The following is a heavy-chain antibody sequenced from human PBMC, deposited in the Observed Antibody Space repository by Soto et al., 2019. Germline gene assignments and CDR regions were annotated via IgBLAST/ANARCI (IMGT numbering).Heavy chain of an antibody. CDR2: IRGSDGTT. D-gene: IGHD5-12*01. CDR3: AKGAWLAF. Sequence: EVQLLDSGGGLVQPGGSLRLSCEASGFSISTFDMSWVRQAPGKGLQCVSFIRGSDGTTYYADSVRGRFTISRDNSRHTLYLQMHSRRADDTALYSFAKGAWLAFWGRGTLVTVSS. CDR1: GFSISTFD. J-gene: IGHJ4*02. V-gene: IGHV3-23*01.